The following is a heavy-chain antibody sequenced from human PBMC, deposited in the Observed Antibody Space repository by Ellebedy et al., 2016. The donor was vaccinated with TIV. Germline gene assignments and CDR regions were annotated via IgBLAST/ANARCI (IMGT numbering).Heavy chain of an antibody. CDR2: IIPIFGTA. CDR1: GGTFSSYA. V-gene: IGHV1-69*06. D-gene: IGHD3-3*01. J-gene: IGHJ5*02. Sequence: SVKVSXXASGGTFSSYAISWVRQAPGQGLEWMGGIIPIFGTANYAQKFQGRVTITADKSTSTAYMELSSLRSEDTAVYYCARDPYDFWSGERGWFDPWGQGTLVTVSS. CDR3: ARDPYDFWSGERGWFDP.